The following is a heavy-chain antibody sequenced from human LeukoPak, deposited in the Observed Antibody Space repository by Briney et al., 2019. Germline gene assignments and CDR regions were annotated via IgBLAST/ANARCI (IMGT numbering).Heavy chain of an antibody. CDR2: ISSSGSTI. CDR1: GGSISSSSYY. D-gene: IGHD4-17*01. Sequence: LSLTCTVSGGSISSSSYYWGWIRQPPGKGLEWVSYISSSGSTIYYADSVKGRFTISRDNAKNSLYLQMNSLRAEDTAVYYCARDGTDYGDYLLWGQGTLVTVSS. V-gene: IGHV3-11*04. CDR3: ARDGTDYGDYLL. J-gene: IGHJ4*02.